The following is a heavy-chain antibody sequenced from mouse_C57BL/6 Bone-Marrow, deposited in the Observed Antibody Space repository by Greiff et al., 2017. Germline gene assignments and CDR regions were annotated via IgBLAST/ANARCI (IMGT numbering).Heavy chain of an antibody. CDR2: IHPNSGST. J-gene: IGHJ4*01. Sequence: QVQLQQPGAELVKPGASVKLSCKASGYTFTSYWMHWVKQRPGQGLEWIGMIHPNSGSTNYNEKFKSKATLTVAKSSSTAYMQLSSLTSEDSAVYYCASLYGSFYAMDYWGQGTSVTVSS. CDR1: GYTFTSYW. D-gene: IGHD1-1*01. V-gene: IGHV1-64*01. CDR3: ASLYGSFYAMDY.